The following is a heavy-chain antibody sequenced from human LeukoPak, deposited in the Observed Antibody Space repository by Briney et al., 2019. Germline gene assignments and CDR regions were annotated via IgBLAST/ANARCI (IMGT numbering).Heavy chain of an antibody. CDR1: GYTLTELS. D-gene: IGHD3-3*01. V-gene: IGHV1-24*01. CDR3: ATRPTLNYDFWSGYHLKGLLDP. Sequence: ASVKVSCKVSGYTLTELSMHWVRQAPGKGLEWMGGFDPEDGETIYAQEFQGRVTMTEDTSTDTAYMELSSLRSEDTAVYYCATRPTLNYDFWSGYHLKGLLDPWGQGTLVTVSS. J-gene: IGHJ5*02. CDR2: FDPEDGET.